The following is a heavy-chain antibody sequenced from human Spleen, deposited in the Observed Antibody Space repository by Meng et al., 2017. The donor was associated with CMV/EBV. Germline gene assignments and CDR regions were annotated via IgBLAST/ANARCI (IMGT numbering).Heavy chain of an antibody. Sequence: ASVKVSCKASGYRFTDHYFHWVRQAPGQGLEWMGWIYPNSGGTHYAQKFQGRLTVTGDTSISTGYMELSSLGSDDTAVYYCARDNDWGPDYWGQGTLVTVSS. J-gene: IGHJ4*02. D-gene: IGHD7-27*01. V-gene: IGHV1-2*02. CDR3: ARDNDWGPDY. CDR2: IYPNSGGT. CDR1: GYRFTDHY.